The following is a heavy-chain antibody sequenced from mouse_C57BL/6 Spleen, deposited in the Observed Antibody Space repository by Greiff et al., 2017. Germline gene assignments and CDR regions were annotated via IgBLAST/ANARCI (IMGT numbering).Heavy chain of an antibody. CDR1: GYTFTSYG. V-gene: IGHV1-81*01. J-gene: IGHJ2*01. CDR2: IYPRSGNT. Sequence: VQLQQSGAELARPGASVTLSCKASGYTFTSYGISWVKQRTGQGLEWIGEIYPRSGNTYYNEKFKGKATLTADKSSSTAYMELRSLTSEDSAVYFCARWATTVVARDYFDYWGQGTTLTVSS. D-gene: IGHD1-1*01. CDR3: ARWATTVVARDYFDY.